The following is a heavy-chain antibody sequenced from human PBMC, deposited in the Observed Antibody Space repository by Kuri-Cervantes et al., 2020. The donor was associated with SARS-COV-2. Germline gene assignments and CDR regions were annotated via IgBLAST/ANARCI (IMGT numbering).Heavy chain of an antibody. CDR3: ATSLKSLAYCSGGSCYHIDY. CDR1: GYTFTAYY. Sequence: ASVKVSCKASGYTFTAYYMHWVRQAPGQGLEWMGWINPNSGGANYAQKFRGRVTMTRDTSISTVYMDLSRLRSDDTALYYCATSLKSLAYCSGGSCYHIDYWGQGALVTVSS. V-gene: IGHV1-2*02. J-gene: IGHJ4*02. CDR2: INPNSGGA. D-gene: IGHD2-15*01.